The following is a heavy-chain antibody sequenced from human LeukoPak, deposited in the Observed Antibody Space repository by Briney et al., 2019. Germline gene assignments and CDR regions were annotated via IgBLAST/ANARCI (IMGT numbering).Heavy chain of an antibody. CDR2: ISSSGSTI. V-gene: IGHV3-48*03. CDR3: ARDFPRGIKETSD. D-gene: IGHD2/OR15-2a*01. Sequence: GGSLRLSCAASGFTFSSYEMNWVRQAPGKGLEWVSYISSSGSTIYYADSVKGRFTISRDNSKNTLYLQMNSLRAEDTAVYYCARDFPRGIKETSDWGQGTLVTVSS. J-gene: IGHJ4*02. CDR1: GFTFSSYE.